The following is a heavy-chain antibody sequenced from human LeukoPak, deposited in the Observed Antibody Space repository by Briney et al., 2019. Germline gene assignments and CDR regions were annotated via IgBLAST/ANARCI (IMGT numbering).Heavy chain of an antibody. V-gene: IGHV3-74*01. CDR1: GFTFSSYW. CDR3: ARSQGPYDC. J-gene: IGHJ4*02. CDR2: INGDGSST. Sequence: GGSLRLSCAASGFTFSSYWMNWVRQASGKGLVWVSRINGDGSSTNYADSVKGRFTISRDNAKNTLYLQLNSLRAEDTAIYYCARSQGPYDCWGQGTLVTVSS.